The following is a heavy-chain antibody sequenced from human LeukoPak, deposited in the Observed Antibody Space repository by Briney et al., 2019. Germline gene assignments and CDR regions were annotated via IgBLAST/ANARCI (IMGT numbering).Heavy chain of an antibody. D-gene: IGHD5-18*01. CDR2: INQDGSQK. V-gene: IGHV3-7*01. CDR1: GFTFGTSA. J-gene: IGHJ4*02. CDR3: ARDPHTALDY. Sequence: GGSLRLSCAASGFTFGTSAMTWVRQAPGKGLEWVANINQDGSQKYYVDSVKGRFTISRDNAKNSLYLNMNSLRAEDTAVYYCARDPHTALDYWGQGTLVTVSS.